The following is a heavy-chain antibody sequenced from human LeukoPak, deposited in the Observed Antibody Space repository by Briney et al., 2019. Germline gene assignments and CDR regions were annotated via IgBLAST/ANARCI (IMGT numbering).Heavy chain of an antibody. CDR3: ARDALDYGGNYYYYGMDV. CDR2: IYYSGST. D-gene: IGHD4-23*01. V-gene: IGHV4-39*07. CDR1: GGSISSYY. Sequence: PSETLSLTCTVSGGSISSYYWGWIRQPPGKGLEWIGSIYYSGSTYYNPSLKSRLTISLDTSKNQFSLRLSSVTAADTAVYYCARDALDYGGNYYYYGMDVWGQGTTVTVSS. J-gene: IGHJ6*02.